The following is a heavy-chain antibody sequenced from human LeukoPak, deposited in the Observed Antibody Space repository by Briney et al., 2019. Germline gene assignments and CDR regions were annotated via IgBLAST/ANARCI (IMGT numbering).Heavy chain of an antibody. Sequence: GGSLRLSCAASGFTFSSYPMTWVRQAPGKGPEWVSFISDSGGITYYADSVKGRFTISRDKSKNTLSLQMNSLRAEDTAVYYCAQQVGYCSSGSCYFTYWGQGTLVTVSS. D-gene: IGHD2-15*01. V-gene: IGHV3-23*01. J-gene: IGHJ1*01. CDR3: AQQVGYCSSGSCYFTY. CDR2: ISDSGGIT. CDR1: GFTFSSYP.